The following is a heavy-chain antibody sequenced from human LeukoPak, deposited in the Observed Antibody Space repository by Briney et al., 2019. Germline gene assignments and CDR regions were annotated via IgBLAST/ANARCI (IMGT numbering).Heavy chain of an antibody. J-gene: IGHJ6*02. V-gene: IGHV1-18*01. CDR2: ISAYNGNT. D-gene: IGHD3-3*01. CDR3: ARDVSRYYDFWSGLTPYKYYYGMDV. Sequence: GASVKVSCKASGYTFTSYGISWVRQAPGQGLEWMGWISAYNGNTNYAQKLQGRVTMTTDTSTSTAYMELRSLRSDDTAVYYCARDVSRYYDFWSGLTPYKYYYGMDVWGQGTTVTVSS. CDR1: GYTFTSYG.